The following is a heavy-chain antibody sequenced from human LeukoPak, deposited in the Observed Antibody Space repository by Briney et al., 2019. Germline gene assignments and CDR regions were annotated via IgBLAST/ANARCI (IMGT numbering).Heavy chain of an antibody. Sequence: GASVKVSCKASGYTFTSYDINWVRQATGQGLEWMGWMSPNSGNTGYAQKFQGRVTMTRNTSISTAYMELSSLRSEDTAVYYCARGVVPAAIPDYYYYMDVWGKGTTVTVSS. J-gene: IGHJ6*03. CDR2: MSPNSGNT. D-gene: IGHD2-2*02. V-gene: IGHV1-8*01. CDR1: GYTFTSYD. CDR3: ARGVVPAAIPDYYYYMDV.